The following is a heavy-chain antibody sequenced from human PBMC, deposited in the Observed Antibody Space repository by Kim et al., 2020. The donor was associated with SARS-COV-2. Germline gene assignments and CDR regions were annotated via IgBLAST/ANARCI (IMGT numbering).Heavy chain of an antibody. V-gene: IGHV1-2*02. J-gene: IGHJ6*02. D-gene: IGHD2-2*01. Sequence: AKKFQGRVTRTRDTSISTAYMGLSRLRSDDTAVYYCARDGSVVPAAMDVWGQGTTVTVSS. CDR3: ARDGSVVPAAMDV.